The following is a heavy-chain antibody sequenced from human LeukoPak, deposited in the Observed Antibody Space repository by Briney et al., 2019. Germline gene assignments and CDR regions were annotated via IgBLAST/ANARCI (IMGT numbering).Heavy chain of an antibody. CDR1: GGTFSNYG. J-gene: IGHJ3*02. CDR2: IIPIFGTT. CDR3: ARGHSAAAGTFTAFDI. D-gene: IGHD6-13*01. V-gene: IGHV1-69*01. Sequence: GASVNVSFKASGGTFSNYGISWVRQAPGQGPEWMGGIIPIFGTTNYAQKFQGRVTITADEFTSTAYMEVSRLSSKDTAVYYCARGHSAAAGTFTAFDIWGQGTMVTVSS.